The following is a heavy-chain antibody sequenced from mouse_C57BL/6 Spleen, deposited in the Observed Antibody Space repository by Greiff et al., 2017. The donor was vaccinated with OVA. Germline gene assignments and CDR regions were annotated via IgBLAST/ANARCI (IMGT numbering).Heavy chain of an antibody. Sequence: QVQLQQSGPELVKPGASVKISCKASGYAFSSSWMNWVKQRPGKGLEWIGRIYPGDGDTNYNGKFKGKATLTADKSSSTAYMQLSSLTSEDSAVYSCARSGIYPGDYWGQGTTLTVSS. CDR2: IYPGDGDT. V-gene: IGHV1-82*01. CDR3: ARSGIYPGDY. CDR1: GYAFSSSW. J-gene: IGHJ2*01. D-gene: IGHD3-1*01.